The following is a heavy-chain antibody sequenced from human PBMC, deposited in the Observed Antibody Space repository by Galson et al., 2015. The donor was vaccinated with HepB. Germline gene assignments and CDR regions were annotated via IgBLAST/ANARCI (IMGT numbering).Heavy chain of an antibody. V-gene: IGHV3-15*01. D-gene: IGHD2-15*01. Sequence: TADYAAPVKVRFTISRDNSKKTLYLQMNSLQIEDTAIYYCTTEGLSTVSGGWDYWGQGSLVTVSS. CDR2: TA. J-gene: IGHJ4*02. CDR3: TTEGLSTVSGGWDY.